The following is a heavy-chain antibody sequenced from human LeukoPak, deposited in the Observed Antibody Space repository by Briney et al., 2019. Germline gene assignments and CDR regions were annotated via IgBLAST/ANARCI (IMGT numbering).Heavy chain of an antibody. CDR3: SRGGLYRYSGTSGDY. D-gene: IGHD1-26*01. Sequence: GGSLRLSCEVSGFSFSTYWMTWVRQAPGKGLEWVANINQHGSETYYVDSVKGRFIISRDNAKNSLFLQMDSLTGEDTAVYYCSRGGLYRYSGTSGDYWSQGTLVTVSS. V-gene: IGHV3-7*01. CDR1: GFSFSTYW. CDR2: INQHGSET. J-gene: IGHJ4*02.